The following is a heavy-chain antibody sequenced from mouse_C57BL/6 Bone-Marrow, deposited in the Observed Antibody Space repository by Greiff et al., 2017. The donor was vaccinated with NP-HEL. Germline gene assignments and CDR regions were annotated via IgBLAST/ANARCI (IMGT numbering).Heavy chain of an antibody. CDR2: IDPSDSYT. J-gene: IGHJ2*01. CDR3: ARGGDWNY. V-gene: IGHV1-50*01. Sequence: VQLQQPGAELVKPGASVKLSCKASGYTFTSYWMQWVKQRPGQGLEWIGEIDPSDSYTNYNQKFKGKATLTVDTSSSTAYMQLSSLTSEDSAVYYCARGGDWNYWGKGTTLTVSS. CDR1: GYTFTSYW. D-gene: IGHD3-3*01.